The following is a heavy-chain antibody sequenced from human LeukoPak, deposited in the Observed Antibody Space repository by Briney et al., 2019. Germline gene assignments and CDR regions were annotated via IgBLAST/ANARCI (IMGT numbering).Heavy chain of an antibody. CDR1: GFTFRSYA. V-gene: IGHV3-23*01. CDR2: IRSSSGPI. D-gene: IGHD5-18*01. CDR3: AKDPTLIQVWHTALPEPYFDY. J-gene: IGHJ4*02. Sequence: GGSLRLSCSASGFTFRSYAMNWVRQSPGKGPEWVSAIRSSSGPIYYADSVRGRFPISRDNSKNTLYLQMNSLRAEDTAIYYCAKDPTLIQVWHTALPEPYFDYWGQGALVTVSS.